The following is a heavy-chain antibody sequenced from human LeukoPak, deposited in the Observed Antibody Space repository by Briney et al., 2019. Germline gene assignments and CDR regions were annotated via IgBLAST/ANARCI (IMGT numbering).Heavy chain of an antibody. Sequence: SETLSLICTVYGGSFGAHYWSWVRQPPGKGLEWIGEISHSGSTNYNPSLKSRVTISVDTSKNQVSLNLKSVTAADTAVYYCAREASGSTGYFDSWGQGTLVTVSS. D-gene: IGHD1-26*01. J-gene: IGHJ4*02. CDR2: ISHSGST. CDR1: GGSFGAHY. CDR3: AREASGSTGYFDS. V-gene: IGHV4-34*01.